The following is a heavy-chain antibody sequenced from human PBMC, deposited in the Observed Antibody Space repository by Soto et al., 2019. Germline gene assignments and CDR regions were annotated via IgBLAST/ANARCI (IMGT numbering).Heavy chain of an antibody. J-gene: IGHJ4*02. CDR1: SGNVETVMAS. CDR3: SREGMSGWSYY. Sequence: SQSISITCGRFSGNVETVMASWIWIRQCPSRGLEWLGRTYYRSKWYNDYSVYVKSRISINPDTSKNQLSLQLTSVTPEDTAVYFCSREGMSGWSYYCSQRTL. CDR2: TYYRSKWYN. V-gene: IGHV6-1*01. D-gene: IGHD6-19*01.